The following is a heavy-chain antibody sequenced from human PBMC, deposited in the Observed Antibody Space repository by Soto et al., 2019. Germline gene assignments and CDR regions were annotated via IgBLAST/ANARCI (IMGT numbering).Heavy chain of an antibody. D-gene: IGHD3-9*01. CDR3: AKGDILTGSRQGWDY. CDR1: GFTFSSYA. V-gene: IGHV3-23*01. Sequence: RGSLRLSCVASGFTFSSYAMSWVRQAPGRGLECVSSIDGSGAGTYYSDSVRGRFTISRDNSKNTLDLQMDSLRAEDTAVYYCAKGDILTGSRQGWDYWGQGT. CDR2: IDGSGAGT. J-gene: IGHJ4*02.